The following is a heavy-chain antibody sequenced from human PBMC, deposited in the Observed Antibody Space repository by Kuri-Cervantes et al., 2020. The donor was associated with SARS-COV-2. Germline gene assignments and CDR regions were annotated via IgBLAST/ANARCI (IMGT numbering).Heavy chain of an antibody. Sequence: GESLKISCAASGFTFSSYSMNWVRQAPGKGLEWVSSISSSSSYIYYADSVKGRFTISRDNSKNTLYLQMNSLRAEDTAVYYCAKEGVVSAEYDYWGQGTLVTVSS. CDR2: ISSSSSYI. V-gene: IGHV3-21*01. CDR1: GFTFSSYS. D-gene: IGHD2/OR15-2a*01. CDR3: AKEGVVSAEYDY. J-gene: IGHJ4*02.